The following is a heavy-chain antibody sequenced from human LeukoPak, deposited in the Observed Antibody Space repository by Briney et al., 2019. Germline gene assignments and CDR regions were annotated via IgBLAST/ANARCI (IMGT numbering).Heavy chain of an antibody. Sequence: ASVKVFCKASGYTFTSYDINWVRQATGQGLEWMGWMNPNSGNTGYAQKFQGRVTITRNTSISTAYMELSSLRSEDTAVYYCARDWWKPGYSSSWYVYFDYWGQGTLVTVSS. J-gene: IGHJ4*02. V-gene: IGHV1-8*03. CDR1: GYTFTSYD. D-gene: IGHD6-13*01. CDR3: ARDWWKPGYSSSWYVYFDY. CDR2: MNPNSGNT.